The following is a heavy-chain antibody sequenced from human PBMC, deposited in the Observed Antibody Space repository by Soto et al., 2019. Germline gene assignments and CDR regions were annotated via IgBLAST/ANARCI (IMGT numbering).Heavy chain of an antibody. CDR3: ARVNTSNWYGRDY. Sequence: FTFSDHQMDWVRQAPGMGLEWVGRSTNKANSYSTDYAASVKDRFTVSRDDSKNLMYLQMNSLKTEDTAVYYCARVNTSNWYGRDYWGQGTLVTVSS. V-gene: IGHV3-72*01. CDR1: FTFSDHQ. D-gene: IGHD6-13*01. CDR2: STNKANSYST. J-gene: IGHJ4*02.